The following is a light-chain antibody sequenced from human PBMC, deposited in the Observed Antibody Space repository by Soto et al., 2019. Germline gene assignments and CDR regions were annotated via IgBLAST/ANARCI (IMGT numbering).Light chain of an antibody. CDR1: QSVLYSSNNKNY. V-gene: IGKV4-1*01. CDR3: QQYYSTPYT. CDR2: WAS. J-gene: IGKJ2*01. Sequence: DIVMTQSPDSLAVSLGERATINCKSSQSVLYSSNNKNYLAWYQQKPGQPPKLLIYWASTRESGVPDRFSGSGSVTDFTLNISSLQAEDVAVYYCQQYYSTPYTFGQATKLEIK.